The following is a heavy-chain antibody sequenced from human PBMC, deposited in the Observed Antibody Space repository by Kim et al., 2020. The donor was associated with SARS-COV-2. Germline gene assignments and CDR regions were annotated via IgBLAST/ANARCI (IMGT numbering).Heavy chain of an antibody. Sequence: SQTLSLTCTVSGGSISSSSYYWGWIRQPPGKGLEWIGSIYYSGSTYYNPSLKSRVTISVDTSKNQFSLKLSSVTAADTAVYYCASNNQWLARGLPNRWGQGTLVTVSS. CDR2: IYYSGST. CDR3: ASNNQWLARGLPNR. J-gene: IGHJ4*02. CDR1: GGSISSSSYY. V-gene: IGHV4-39*01. D-gene: IGHD6-19*01.